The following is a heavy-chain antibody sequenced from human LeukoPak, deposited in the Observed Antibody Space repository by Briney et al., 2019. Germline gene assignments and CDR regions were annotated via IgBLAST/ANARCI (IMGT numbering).Heavy chain of an antibody. CDR1: GGSFSVYY. V-gene: IGHV4-34*01. D-gene: IGHD6-13*01. J-gene: IGHJ3*02. CDR2: INHSGST. Sequence: SETLSLTCAVYGGSFSVYYWSWIRQPPGKGLEWIGEINHSGSTNYNPSLKSRVTISVDTSKNQFSLKLSSVTAADTAVYYCAREIAAAGTGNSDAFDIWGQGTMVTVSS. CDR3: AREIAAAGTGNSDAFDI.